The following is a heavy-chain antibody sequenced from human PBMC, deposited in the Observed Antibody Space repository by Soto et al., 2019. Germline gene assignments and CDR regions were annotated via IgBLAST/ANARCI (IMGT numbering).Heavy chain of an antibody. D-gene: IGHD2-15*01. J-gene: IGHJ4*02. CDR2: IYYSGNT. CDR3: ARWGVEWWWDY. Sequence: QVQLQESGPGLVKPSQTLSLTCTVSGGSISSGGYYWSWIRQHPGKGLEWIGYIYYSGNTYYNPSLKSRVTISVTTYKNQFSLKLSSVTAADTAVYYCARWGVEWWWDYWGQGTLVTVSS. V-gene: IGHV4-31*03. CDR1: GGSISSGGYY.